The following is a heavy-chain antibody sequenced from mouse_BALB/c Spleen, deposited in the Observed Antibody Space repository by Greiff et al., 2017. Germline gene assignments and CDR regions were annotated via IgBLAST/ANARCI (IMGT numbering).Heavy chain of an antibody. CDR1: GFTFSSYA. CDR3: ARGDGDYGRIFAY. V-gene: IGHV5-6-5*01. J-gene: IGHJ3*01. CDR2: ISSGGST. Sequence: EGMLVESGGGLVKPGGSLKLSCAASGFTFSSYAMSWVRQTPEKRLEWVASISSGGSTYYPDSVKGRFTISRDNARNILYLQMSSLRSEDTAMYYCARGDGDYGRIFAYWGQGTLVTVSA. D-gene: IGHD2-4*01.